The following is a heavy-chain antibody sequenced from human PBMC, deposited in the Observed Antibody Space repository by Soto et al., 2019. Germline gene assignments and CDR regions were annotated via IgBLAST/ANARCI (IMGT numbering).Heavy chain of an antibody. CDR1: GDTFRRYS. Sequence: GASVKVSCKASGDTFRRYSISWVRQAPGQGLEWVGGITPSYGTPHYTQTFQGRVTITADKSTSTVYMELTSLTSDDTAVYYCAKEYRDGYNWYYYYGMDVWGQGTTVTVSS. J-gene: IGHJ6*02. CDR2: ITPSYGTP. D-gene: IGHD2-21*02. V-gene: IGHV1-69*06. CDR3: AKEYRDGYNWYYYYGMDV.